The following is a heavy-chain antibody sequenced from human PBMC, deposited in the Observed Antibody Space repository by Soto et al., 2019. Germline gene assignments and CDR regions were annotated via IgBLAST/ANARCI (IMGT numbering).Heavy chain of an antibody. CDR3: AREPPGGNDYYFDY. J-gene: IGHJ4*02. Sequence: GGSLRLSCAASGFTFSSYAMHWVRQAPGKGLEWVAVISYDGSNKYYADSVKGRFTISRDNSKNTLYLQMNSLRAEDTAVYYCAREPPGGNDYYFDYWGQGTLVTVSS. V-gene: IGHV3-30-3*01. D-gene: IGHD2-15*01. CDR2: ISYDGSNK. CDR1: GFTFSSYA.